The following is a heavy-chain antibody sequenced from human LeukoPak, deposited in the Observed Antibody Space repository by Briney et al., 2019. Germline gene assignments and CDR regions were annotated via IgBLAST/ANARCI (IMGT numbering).Heavy chain of an antibody. CDR2: INHSGST. CDR1: GFTFSSSA. J-gene: IGHJ4*02. D-gene: IGHD6-6*01. Sequence: GSLRLSCAASGFTFSSSAMSWIRQPPGKGLEWIGEINHSGSTNYNPSLKSRVTISVDTSKNQFSLKLSSVTAADTAVYYCARGRIQYSSSSARADYWGQGTLVTVSS. CDR3: ARGRIQYSSSSARADY. V-gene: IGHV4-34*01.